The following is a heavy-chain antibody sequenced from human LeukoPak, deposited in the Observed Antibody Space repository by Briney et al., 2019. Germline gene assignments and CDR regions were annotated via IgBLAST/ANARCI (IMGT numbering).Heavy chain of an antibody. CDR2: IYSGGTT. CDR1: GFSVSGNY. V-gene: IGHV3-66*01. CDR3: AKTSEDRHFDY. J-gene: IGHJ4*02. D-gene: IGHD3-10*01. Sequence: GGSLRLSCAASGFSVSGNYMSWVRQAPGKGLEWVSVIYSGGTTYYADSVKARFTISRDNSRDTLYHQINSLRAEDTAVYYCAKTSEDRHFDYWGQGTLVTVSS.